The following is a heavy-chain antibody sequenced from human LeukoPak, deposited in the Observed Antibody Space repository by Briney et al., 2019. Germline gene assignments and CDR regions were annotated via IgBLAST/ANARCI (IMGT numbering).Heavy chain of an antibody. J-gene: IGHJ4*02. D-gene: IGHD2-8*01. CDR1: GYTFTSYG. V-gene: IGHV1-18*01. CDR2: ISAYNGNT. Sequence: GASVKVSCKASGYTFTSYGISWVRQAPGQGFEWMGWISAYNGNTNYAQKLQGRVTMTRDTSISTAYMELSWLRSDDTAVYYCASADVLGDLSHWGQGTLVTVSS. CDR3: ASADVLGDLSH.